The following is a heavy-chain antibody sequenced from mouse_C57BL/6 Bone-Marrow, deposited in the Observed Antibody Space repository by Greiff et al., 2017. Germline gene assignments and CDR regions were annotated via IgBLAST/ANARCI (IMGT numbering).Heavy chain of an antibody. CDR3: ARSYDYDGGGIYAMDY. CDR2: IDPSDRET. J-gene: IGHJ4*01. Sequence: QVQLQQPGAELVRPGSSVKLSCKASGYTFPSYWMHWVKQRPIQGLEWIGNIDPSDRETHYNQKFKDKATLTVDKSSSPAYMQLSSLTSEDSAVYYCARSYDYDGGGIYAMDYWGQGTSVTVSS. D-gene: IGHD2-4*01. V-gene: IGHV1-52*01. CDR1: GYTFPSYW.